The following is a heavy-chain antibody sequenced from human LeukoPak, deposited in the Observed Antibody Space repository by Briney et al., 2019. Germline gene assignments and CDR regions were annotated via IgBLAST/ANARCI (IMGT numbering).Heavy chain of an antibody. CDR1: GDTASRTY. CDR2: IYSGARA. CDR3: ASLGWGDRQGELSLYSNFDY. J-gene: IGHJ4*02. V-gene: IGHV3-53*01. Sequence: GSLRLSCEASGDTASRTYTSRVRQAPGEGREWGSVIYSGARAYYADSVKGGFTISRGNSKNTLYLQMDSLRVEDTAVYYCASLGWGDRQGELSLYSNFDYWGQGTLVTVSS. D-gene: IGHD3-16*02.